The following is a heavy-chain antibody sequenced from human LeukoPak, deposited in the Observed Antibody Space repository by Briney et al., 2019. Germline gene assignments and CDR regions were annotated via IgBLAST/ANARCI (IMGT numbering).Heavy chain of an antibody. CDR3: ARRGDPTPFYYYYYGMDV. Sequence: GGSLRLSCAASGFTFSSYAMSWVRQAPGKGLEWVSAISGSGGSTYYADSVKGRFTISRDNSKNTLYLQMNSLRAEDTAVYYCARRGDPTPFYYYYYGMDVWGQGTTVTVSS. J-gene: IGHJ6*02. V-gene: IGHV3-23*01. D-gene: IGHD2-21*02. CDR2: ISGSGGST. CDR1: GFTFSSYA.